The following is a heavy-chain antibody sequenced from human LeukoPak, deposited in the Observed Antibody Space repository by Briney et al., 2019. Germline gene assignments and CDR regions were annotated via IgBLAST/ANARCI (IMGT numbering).Heavy chain of an antibody. CDR1: GGSFSGYY. Sequence: PSETLSLTCAVYGGSFSGYYWSWIRQPPGKGLEWIGEINHSGSTNYNPSLKSRVTISVDTSKNQFSLKLSSVTAADTAVYYCARGKAGWYYYYGMDVWSQGTTVTVSS. D-gene: IGHD6-13*01. V-gene: IGHV4-34*01. CDR2: INHSGST. CDR3: ARGKAGWYYYYGMDV. J-gene: IGHJ6*02.